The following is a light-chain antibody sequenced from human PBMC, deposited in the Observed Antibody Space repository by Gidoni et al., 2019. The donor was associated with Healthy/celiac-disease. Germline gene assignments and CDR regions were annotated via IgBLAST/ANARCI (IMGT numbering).Light chain of an antibody. V-gene: IGKV3-11*01. CDR1: QSVSSY. J-gene: IGKJ2*02. CDR3: QQRSNWPPGT. Sequence: ETVLTQSPATLSLSPGERATLSCRASQSVSSYLAWYQQKPGQAPRLLIYDASNRATGIPARFSGSGSGTDFTLTISSLEPEDFAVYYCQQRSNWPPGTFXQXTKLEIK. CDR2: DAS.